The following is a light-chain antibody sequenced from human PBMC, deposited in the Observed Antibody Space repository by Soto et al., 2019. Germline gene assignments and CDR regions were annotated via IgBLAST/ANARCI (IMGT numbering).Light chain of an antibody. CDR1: QSVNTN. J-gene: IGKJ5*01. Sequence: EIVLTQSPATLSLSPGERATLSCRASQSVNTNLAWYQQIPGQAPRLLFYDASNRATGIPARFSGSGSGTDFTLTISSLEPEDFAVYYCQQRTNPVTFGRGTRLEIK. CDR2: DAS. CDR3: QQRTNPVT. V-gene: IGKV3-11*01.